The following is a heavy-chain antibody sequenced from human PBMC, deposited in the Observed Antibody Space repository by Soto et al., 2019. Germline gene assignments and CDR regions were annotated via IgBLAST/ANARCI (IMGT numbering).Heavy chain of an antibody. D-gene: IGHD3-22*01. CDR1: GGSFSGYY. J-gene: IGHJ4*02. Sequence: SETLSLTCAVYGGSFSGYYWSWIRQPPGKGLEWIGEINHSGSTNYNPSLKSRVTISVDTSKNQFSLKLSSVTAADTAVYYCARTLYYDSSGYGVWGQGTLVTVSS. V-gene: IGHV4-34*01. CDR3: ARTLYYDSSGYGV. CDR2: INHSGST.